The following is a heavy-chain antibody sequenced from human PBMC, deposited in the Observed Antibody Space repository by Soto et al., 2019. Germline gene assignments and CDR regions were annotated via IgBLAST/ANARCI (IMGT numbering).Heavy chain of an antibody. CDR1: GYTFTDYY. CDR3: ARAQELRSFDWSWGGGAVDV. D-gene: IGHD3-9*01. CDR2: LSPYNGAT. Sequence: HVQLVQSGAEVKKPGASLRVSCKASGYTFTDYYIHWVRQAPGQGLQWMGWLSPYNGATTYAQKFQDWVTMTRDTSISTAYLGLSRLSSGDTAVYYCARAQELRSFDWSWGGGAVDVWGQGTMVTASS. J-gene: IGHJ3*01. V-gene: IGHV1-2*04.